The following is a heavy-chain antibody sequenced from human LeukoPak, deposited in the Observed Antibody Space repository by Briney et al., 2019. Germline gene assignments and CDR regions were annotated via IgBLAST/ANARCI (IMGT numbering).Heavy chain of an antibody. CDR2: ISGSGGST. CDR3: AKGARTNIVATSFSGDFDY. V-gene: IGHV3-23*01. J-gene: IGHJ4*02. D-gene: IGHD5-12*01. CDR1: GFTFSSYA. Sequence: GGSLRLSCAAPGFTFSSYAMSWVRQAPGKGLEWVSAISGSGGSTYYADSVKGRFTISRDNSKNTLYLQMNSLRAEDTAVYYCAKGARTNIVATSFSGDFDYWGQGTLVTVSS.